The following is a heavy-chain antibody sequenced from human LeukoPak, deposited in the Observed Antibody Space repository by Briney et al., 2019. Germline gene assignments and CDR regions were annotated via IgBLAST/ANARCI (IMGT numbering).Heavy chain of an antibody. CDR1: GYTFTGYY. V-gene: IGHV1-2*02. CDR3: ATRRYCGGDCYSGWFDP. Sequence: ASVKVSCKASGYTFTGYYMHWVRQAPGQGLEWMGWINPNSGGTNYAQKFQGRVTMTRDTAISTAYMELSSLRSEDTAVYYCATRRYCGGDCYSGWFDPWGQGTLVTVSS. J-gene: IGHJ5*02. CDR2: INPNSGGT. D-gene: IGHD2-21*02.